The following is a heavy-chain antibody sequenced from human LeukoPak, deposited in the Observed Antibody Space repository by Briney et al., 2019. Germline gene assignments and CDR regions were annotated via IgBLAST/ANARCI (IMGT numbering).Heavy chain of an antibody. J-gene: IGHJ5*02. CDR2: INDSGST. V-gene: IGHV4-34*01. D-gene: IGHD3-10*01. CDR3: ASYGSGSYRFDP. CDR1: GGSFSDYH. Sequence: PSETLSLTCAVYGGSFSDYHWSWIRQPPGKGLEWIGEINDSGSTTYNPSLKSRVTMSVDTSKNQFSLKLNSVTAADTAVYYCASYGSGSYRFDPWGQGTLVTVSS.